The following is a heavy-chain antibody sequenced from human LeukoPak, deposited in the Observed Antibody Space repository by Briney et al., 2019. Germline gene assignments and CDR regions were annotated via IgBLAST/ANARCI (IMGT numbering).Heavy chain of an antibody. CDR1: GGTFSSYA. Sequence: GSSVKVSCKASGGTFSSYAISWVRQAPGQGLEWMGRIIPIFGTANYAQKFQGRVTITTDESTSTAYMELSSLRSEDTAVYYCASSNLAYCGGDCYSAFDHWGQGTLVTVSS. CDR2: IIPIFGTA. J-gene: IGHJ4*02. D-gene: IGHD2-21*02. V-gene: IGHV1-69*05. CDR3: ASSNLAYCGGDCYSAFDH.